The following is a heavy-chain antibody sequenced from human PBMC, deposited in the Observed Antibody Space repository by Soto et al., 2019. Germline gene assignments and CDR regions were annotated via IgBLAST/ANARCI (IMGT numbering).Heavy chain of an antibody. D-gene: IGHD5-18*01. CDR1: AFTFSSYV. V-gene: IGHV3-30-3*01. Sequence: QVQLVESGGGVVQPGRSRRLSCAVSAFTFSSYVMCLVRQAPGKGLDWVAVLSYDGSNKSYADSVKGRFTICRDNSKNTMCLQMNSMRGAYTAVYYCARGYSYCDSWGKGTLVTVSS. CDR2: LSYDGSNK. CDR3: ARGYSYCDS. J-gene: IGHJ4*02.